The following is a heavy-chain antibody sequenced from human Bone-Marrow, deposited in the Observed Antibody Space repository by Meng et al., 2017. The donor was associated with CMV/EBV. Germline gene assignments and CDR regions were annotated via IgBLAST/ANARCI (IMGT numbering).Heavy chain of an antibody. V-gene: IGHV4-34*01. CDR3: ARGGGPFDY. J-gene: IGHJ4*02. CDR2: INHSGST. D-gene: IGHD3-16*01. CDR1: GGVFSGYY. Sequence: GQPPWWGAGLFTALRPLPPLLPVLGGVFSGYYWGLIRQPPGKGREWIGEINHSGSTNYNPSLKSRVTISVDTSKNQFSLKLSSVTAADTAVYYCARGGGPFDYWGQGTLVTVFS.